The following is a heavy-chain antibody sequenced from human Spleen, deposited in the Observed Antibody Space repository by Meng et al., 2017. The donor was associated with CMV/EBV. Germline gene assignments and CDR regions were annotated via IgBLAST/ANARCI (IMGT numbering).Heavy chain of an antibody. D-gene: IGHD2-15*01. V-gene: IGHV3-11*04. Sequence: GESLKISCAASGFTFSDYYMSWIRQAPGKGLEWVSSITTNGHYIYYADSVKGRFTISRDDAKNSLYLQMNGLTAEATAVYYCAGPIVTGYYYGMDVWGQGTTVTVSS. CDR2: ITTNGHYI. CDR1: GFTFSDYY. CDR3: AGPIVTGYYYGMDV. J-gene: IGHJ6*02.